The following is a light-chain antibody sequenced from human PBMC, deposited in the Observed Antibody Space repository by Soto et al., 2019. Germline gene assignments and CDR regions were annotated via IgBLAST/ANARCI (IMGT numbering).Light chain of an antibody. J-gene: IGKJ3*01. CDR2: GAS. CDR1: QSVSSSY. Sequence: EIVLTQSPGTLSLSPGERATLSCRASQSVSSSYLAWYQQKPGQAPRLLIYGASSRATDIPDRFSGSGSGTDFTLTISRLEPEDFAVYYCQQYGSSLRAFGPGTKVDIK. CDR3: QQYGSSLRA. V-gene: IGKV3-20*01.